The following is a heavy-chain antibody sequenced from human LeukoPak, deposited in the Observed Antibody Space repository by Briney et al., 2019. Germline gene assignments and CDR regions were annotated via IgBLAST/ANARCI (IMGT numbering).Heavy chain of an antibody. CDR3: ARLPKGSGSSSYFDY. CDR2: ISFDGSNK. V-gene: IGHV3-30*04. CDR1: GFTFSSYA. D-gene: IGHD3-10*01. Sequence: GGSLRLSCAASGFTFSSYALHWVRQAPSKGLEWVAVISFDGSNKYYADSVKGRFTISRDNSKNTLYLQMNSLRAEDTAVYYCARLPKGSGSSSYFDYWGQGTLVTVSS. J-gene: IGHJ4*02.